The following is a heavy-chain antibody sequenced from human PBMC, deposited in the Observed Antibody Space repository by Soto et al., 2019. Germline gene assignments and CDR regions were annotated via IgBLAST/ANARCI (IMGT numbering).Heavy chain of an antibody. CDR3: ARVRGCSSTSCYFLDWFYP. CDR1: GGSFSGYY. J-gene: IGHJ5*02. V-gene: IGHV4-34*01. CDR2: INHSGST. Sequence: SETLSLTCAVYGGSFSGYYWSWIRQPPGKGLEWIGEINHSGSTNYNPSLKSRVTISVDTSKNQFSLKLSSVTAADTAVYYCARVRGCSSTSCYFLDWFYPWGQGTLVTVSS. D-gene: IGHD2-2*01.